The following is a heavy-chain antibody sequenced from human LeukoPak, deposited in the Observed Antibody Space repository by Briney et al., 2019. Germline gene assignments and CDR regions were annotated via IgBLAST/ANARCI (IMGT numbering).Heavy chain of an antibody. CDR1: GFTFSSYA. Sequence: PGGSLRLSCAASGFTFSSYAMSWVRQAPGKGLEWVSAISGSGGSTYYADSVKGRFTISRDNSKNTLYLQMNSLRAGDTAVYYCAKDPQTVMVAATLWFDPWGQGTLVTVSS. J-gene: IGHJ5*02. D-gene: IGHD2-15*01. CDR3: AKDPQTVMVAATLWFDP. CDR2: ISGSGGST. V-gene: IGHV3-23*01.